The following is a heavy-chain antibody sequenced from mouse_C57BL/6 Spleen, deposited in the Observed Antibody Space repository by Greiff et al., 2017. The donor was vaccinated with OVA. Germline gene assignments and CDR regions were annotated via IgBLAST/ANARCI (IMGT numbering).Heavy chain of an antibody. CDR2: IYPSDSET. CDR3: ARNYGTAMDY. Sequence: VKLQQPGAELVRPGSSVKLSCKASGYTFTSYWMDWVKQRPGQGLEWIGNIYPSDSETHYNQKFKDKATLTVDKSSSTAYMQLSSLTSEDSAVYYCARNYGTAMDYWGQGTSVTVSS. CDR1: GYTFTSYW. J-gene: IGHJ4*01. D-gene: IGHD1-1*01. V-gene: IGHV1-61*01.